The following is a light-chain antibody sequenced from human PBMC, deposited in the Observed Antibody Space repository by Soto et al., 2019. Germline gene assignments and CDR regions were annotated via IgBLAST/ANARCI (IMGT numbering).Light chain of an antibody. V-gene: IGKV1-39*01. CDR2: AAS. Sequence: DIQMPQYPSSLSASVGDRVTITCRASQSISSYLNWYQQKPGKAPKLLIYAASSLQSGVPSRFSGSGSGTDFTLTISSLQPEDFATYYCQQSYSTPLTFGGGTKVDNK. CDR1: QSISSY. CDR3: QQSYSTPLT. J-gene: IGKJ4*01.